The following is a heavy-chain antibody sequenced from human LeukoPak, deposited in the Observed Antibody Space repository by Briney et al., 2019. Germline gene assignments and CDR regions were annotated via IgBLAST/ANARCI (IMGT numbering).Heavy chain of an antibody. CDR3: AKVERYYYDLGSLDY. V-gene: IGHV3-74*01. Sequence: GGSLRLSCGASGFTFTTHWIHWVRQAPGKGLVWVSRIKPDGSDTNYADSVKGRFTISRDNAKNTVYLQMNSLRAEDTAVYYCAKVERYYYDLGSLDYWGQGTLVTVSS. CDR1: GFTFTTHW. D-gene: IGHD3-22*01. CDR2: IKPDGSDT. J-gene: IGHJ4*02.